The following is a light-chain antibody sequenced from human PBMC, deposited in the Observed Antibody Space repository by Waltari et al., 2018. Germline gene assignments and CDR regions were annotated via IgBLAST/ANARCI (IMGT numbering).Light chain of an antibody. V-gene: IGKV3-20*01. CDR2: GAF. J-gene: IGKJ4*01. Sequence: EIVLTQSPGTLSLSPGEGATLSCRTSQTIRTTYLAWYPQKPGQAPTLLIYGAFSRATGIPDRFTGSRSGTDFSLTISSLEPEDFATYYCQQYDISPLTFGGGTKVEIK. CDR3: QQYDISPLT. CDR1: QTIRTTY.